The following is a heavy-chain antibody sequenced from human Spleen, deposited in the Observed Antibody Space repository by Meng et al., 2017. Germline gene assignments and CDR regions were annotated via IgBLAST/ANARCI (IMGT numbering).Heavy chain of an antibody. Sequence: ASVKVSCKPSGYNFPDYWLHWVRRAPGQGREWMGRIDPKSGDTHYAQRFQGRVTMTGDTSISTAYLELIGLRSDDTAMYYCARDEDISAAGKLFGDYWGQGSLVTVSS. D-gene: IGHD6-13*01. CDR1: GYNFPDYW. CDR2: IDPKSGDT. V-gene: IGHV1-2*06. CDR3: ARDEDISAAGKLFGDY. J-gene: IGHJ4*02.